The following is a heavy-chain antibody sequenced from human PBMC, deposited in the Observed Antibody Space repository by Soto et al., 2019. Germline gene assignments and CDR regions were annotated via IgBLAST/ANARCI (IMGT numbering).Heavy chain of an antibody. V-gene: IGHV4-59*01. Sequence: PSETLSLTCTVSGGSISSYYWSWIRQPPGKGLEWIGYIYYSGSTNYNPSLKSRVTISVDTSKNQFSLKLSSVTAADTAAYYCARGIAARPGAYYFDYWGQGTLVTVPS. J-gene: IGHJ4*02. CDR1: GGSISSYY. D-gene: IGHD6-6*01. CDR3: ARGIAARPGAYYFDY. CDR2: IYYSGST.